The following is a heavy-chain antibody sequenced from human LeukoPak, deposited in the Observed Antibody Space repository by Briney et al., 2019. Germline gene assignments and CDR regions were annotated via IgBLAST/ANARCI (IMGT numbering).Heavy chain of an antibody. D-gene: IGHD1-26*01. Sequence: ASVKVSCKTSGYTFTSFHMHWVRQAPGQGLEWMGRINPNSGGTNYAQKFQGRVTMTRDTSISTAYMELSRLRSDDTAVYYCASGGSYSFSGVDYFDYWGQGTLVTVSS. J-gene: IGHJ4*02. CDR3: ASGGSYSFSGVDYFDY. CDR2: INPNSGGT. CDR1: GYTFTSFH. V-gene: IGHV1-2*06.